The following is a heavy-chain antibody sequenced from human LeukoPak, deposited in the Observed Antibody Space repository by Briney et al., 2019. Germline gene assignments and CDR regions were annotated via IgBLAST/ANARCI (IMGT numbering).Heavy chain of an antibody. CDR1: GGSFSGYY. J-gene: IGHJ4*02. Sequence: PSETLSLTCAVYGGSFSGYYWSWIRQPPGKGLEWIGEINHSGSTNYNPPLKSRVTISVDTSKNQFSLKLSSVTAADTAVYYCARVRDTYYYDSSGQQFDYWGQGTLVTVSS. V-gene: IGHV4-34*01. D-gene: IGHD3-22*01. CDR3: ARVRDTYYYDSSGQQFDY. CDR2: INHSGST.